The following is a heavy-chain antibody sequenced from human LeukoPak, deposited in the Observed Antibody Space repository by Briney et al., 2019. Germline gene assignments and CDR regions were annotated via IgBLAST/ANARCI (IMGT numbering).Heavy chain of an antibody. J-gene: IGHJ4*02. D-gene: IGHD3-22*01. CDR1: GFTFSSYS. Sequence: GGSLRLSCAASGFTFSSYSMNWVRQAPGKGLEWVSSISSSSYIYYADSVKGRFTISRDNAKNSLYLQMNSLRAEDTAVYYCARDMYYDSSGPFDYWGQGTLVTVSS. CDR3: ARDMYYDSSGPFDY. CDR2: ISSSSYI. V-gene: IGHV3-21*01.